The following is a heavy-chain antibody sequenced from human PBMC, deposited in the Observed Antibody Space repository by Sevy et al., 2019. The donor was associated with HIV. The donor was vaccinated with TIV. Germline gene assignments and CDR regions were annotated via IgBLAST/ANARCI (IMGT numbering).Heavy chain of an antibody. CDR1: GYTFTGYY. V-gene: IGHV1-2*02. CDR2: INPNSGGT. CDR3: ARDPYSSSYYFDY. D-gene: IGHD6-6*01. Sequence: ASVKVSCKASGYTFTGYYMHWVRQAPGQGLEWMGWINPNSGGTNYAQKFQGRVTMTRDTSISTAYMELSRLRSDDTAVYYCARDPYSSSYYFDYWGQGTLVTISS. J-gene: IGHJ4*02.